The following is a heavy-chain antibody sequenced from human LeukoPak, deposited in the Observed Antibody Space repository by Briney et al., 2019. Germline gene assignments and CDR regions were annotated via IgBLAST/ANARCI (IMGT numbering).Heavy chain of an antibody. CDR3: ARGPSPSYYDSSGDYFPY. CDR2: INHSGST. Sequence: SETLSLTCTVYGGSFSGYYWSWIRQPPGKGLEWIGEINHSGSTNYNRSLKSRVTISVDTSKNQFSLKLSSVTAADTAAYYCARGPSPSYYDSSGDYFPYWGQGTLVTVSS. J-gene: IGHJ4*02. D-gene: IGHD3-22*01. V-gene: IGHV4-34*01. CDR1: GGSFSGYY.